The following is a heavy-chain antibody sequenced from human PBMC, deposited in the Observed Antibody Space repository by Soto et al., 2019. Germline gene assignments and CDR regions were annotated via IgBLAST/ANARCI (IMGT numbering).Heavy chain of an antibody. J-gene: IGHJ3*02. CDR3: ASLQLERRGTDAFDI. V-gene: IGHV3-66*01. CDR1: GFTVSSNY. D-gene: IGHD1-1*01. Sequence: PGGSLRLSCAASGFTVSSNYMRWVRQAPGKGLEWVSVIYSGGSTYYADSVKGRFTISRDNSKNTLYLQMNSLRAEDTAVYYCASLQLERRGTDAFDIWGQGTMVTVSS. CDR2: IYSGGST.